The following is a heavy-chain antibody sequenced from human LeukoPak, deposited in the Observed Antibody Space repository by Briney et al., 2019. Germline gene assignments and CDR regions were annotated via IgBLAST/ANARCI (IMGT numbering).Heavy chain of an antibody. D-gene: IGHD1-14*01. J-gene: IGHJ4*02. CDR1: GFTFSSYE. Sequence: SGGSLRLSCAASGFTFSSYEMNWVRQAPGKGLEWVSYISSSGSTIYYADSVKGRFTISRDNAKNSLYLQMNSLRAEDTAVYYCARILMLGRCLDYWGQGTLVTVSS. V-gene: IGHV3-48*03. CDR2: ISSSGSTI. CDR3: ARILMLGRCLDY.